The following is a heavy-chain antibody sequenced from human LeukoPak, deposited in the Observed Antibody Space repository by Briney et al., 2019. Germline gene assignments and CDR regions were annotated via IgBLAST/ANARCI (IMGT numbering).Heavy chain of an antibody. CDR1: GYTFTSYG. V-gene: IGHV1-18*03. CDR3: ARAEVLLSYGHNKHCLDV. Sequence: ASVKVSCKASGYTFTSYGITWVRQAPGQGLEWVGWISAYDGNTNYAQKFQGRVTMTTDISATTAYMELSSLRSEDMAVYYCARAEVLLSYGHNKHCLDVWGQGTTVTVSS. J-gene: IGHJ6*02. D-gene: IGHD3-10*01. CDR2: ISAYDGNT.